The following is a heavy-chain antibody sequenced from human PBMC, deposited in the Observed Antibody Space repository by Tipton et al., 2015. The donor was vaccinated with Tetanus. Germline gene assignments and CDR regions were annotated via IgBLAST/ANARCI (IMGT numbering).Heavy chain of an antibody. CDR1: GFTFSSYA. Sequence: SLRLSCAASGFTFSSYAMSWVRQAPGKGLEWVSAISGSGGSTYYADSVKGRFTISRDNSKNTLYLQMNSLRAEDTAVYYCASAGYDYVWGSYRYGFDYWGQGTLVTVSS. CDR3: ASAGYDYVWGSYRYGFDY. V-gene: IGHV3-23*01. J-gene: IGHJ4*02. CDR2: ISGSGGST. D-gene: IGHD3-16*02.